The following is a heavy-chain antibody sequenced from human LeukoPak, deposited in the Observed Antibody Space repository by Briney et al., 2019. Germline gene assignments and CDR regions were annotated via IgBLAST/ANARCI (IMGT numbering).Heavy chain of an antibody. Sequence: PSETLSLTCNVSDGSMSSNYWSWIRQSPGKGLEWIGYIYYSGSTDYNPSLKSRVTISVDRSKNQFSLRLGSVTAADTAVYYCARGYNRQSNPFDYWGQGTLVTVSS. CDR3: ARGYNRQSNPFDY. V-gene: IGHV4-59*01. CDR2: IYYSGST. D-gene: IGHD1-1*01. CDR1: DGSMSSNY. J-gene: IGHJ4*02.